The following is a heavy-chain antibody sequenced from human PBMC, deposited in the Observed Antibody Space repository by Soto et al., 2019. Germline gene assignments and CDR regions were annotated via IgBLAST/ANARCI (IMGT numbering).Heavy chain of an antibody. CDR2: TYYKSKWNN. CDR3: AGVTLFRGMDF. J-gene: IGHJ6*02. V-gene: IGHV6-1*01. Sequence: PSQTLSLTCAISGDSVSSDTAAWIWIRQSPSRGLEWLGRTYYKSKWNNDYALSVKSRITISPDTSQNQFSLDLDSVTPEDTAVYYCAGVTLFRGMDFWGQGTPVTVSS. D-gene: IGHD3-10*01. CDR1: GDSVSSDTAA.